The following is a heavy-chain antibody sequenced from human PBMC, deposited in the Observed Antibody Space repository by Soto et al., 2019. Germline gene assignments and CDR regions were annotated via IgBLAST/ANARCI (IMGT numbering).Heavy chain of an antibody. V-gene: IGHV1-69*01. CDR3: ARDRLGYCSGGSCYRGSAFDI. CDR2: IIPIFGTA. CDR1: GGTFSSYA. Sequence: QVQLVQSGAEVKKPGSSVKVSCKASGGTFSSYAISWVRQAPGQGLEWMGGIIPIFGTANYAQKFQGRVTITADESTSTAYMGLSSLRSEDTAVYYCARDRLGYCSGGSCYRGSAFDIWGQGTMVTVSS. J-gene: IGHJ3*02. D-gene: IGHD2-15*01.